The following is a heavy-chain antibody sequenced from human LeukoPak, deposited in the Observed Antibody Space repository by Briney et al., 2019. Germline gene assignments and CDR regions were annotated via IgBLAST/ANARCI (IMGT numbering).Heavy chain of an antibody. V-gene: IGHV4-59*01. Sequence: SETLSLTCTVSGDSISIYYWSWIRQPPGKGLEWIGYIYYSGSTNYNPSLKSRVTISVDTSKNQFSLKLSSVTAADTAVYYCARRHYYDFWSGPGNWFDPWGQGTLVTVSS. CDR2: IYYSGST. J-gene: IGHJ5*02. CDR1: GDSISIYY. CDR3: ARRHYYDFWSGPGNWFDP. D-gene: IGHD3-3*01.